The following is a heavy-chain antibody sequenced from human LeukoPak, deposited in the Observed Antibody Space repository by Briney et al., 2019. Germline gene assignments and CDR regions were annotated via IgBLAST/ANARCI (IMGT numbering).Heavy chain of an antibody. D-gene: IGHD1-1*01. V-gene: IGHV4-31*03. J-gene: IGHJ6*02. Sequence: SETLSLTCTVSGGSINSDGYYWSWIRQHPGKGLECIGYIYYSGSTSYNPSLKSRVTISVDTSKNQISLKLSSVTAADTAVYYCARDRAGITPYYYGMDVWGQGTTVTVSS. CDR3: ARDRAGITPYYYGMDV. CDR2: IYYSGST. CDR1: GGSINSDGYY.